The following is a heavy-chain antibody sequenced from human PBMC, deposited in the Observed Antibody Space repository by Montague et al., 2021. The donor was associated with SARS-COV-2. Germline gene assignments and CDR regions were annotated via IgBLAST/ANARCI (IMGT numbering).Heavy chain of an antibody. CDR1: GASISSSHW. D-gene: IGHD6-19*01. V-gene: IGHV4-4*02. J-gene: IGHJ3*02. CDR3: ARAPIVVSGKNAFDI. Sequence: SETLSLTCAVSGASISSSHWWSWIRQPPGKGLEWMGEIYHTGSTXXNPXXXSRVTISVDKSKNQFSLKLSSVTAADTAVYFCARAPIVVSGKNAFDIWGQRTMVTVSS. CDR2: IYHTGST.